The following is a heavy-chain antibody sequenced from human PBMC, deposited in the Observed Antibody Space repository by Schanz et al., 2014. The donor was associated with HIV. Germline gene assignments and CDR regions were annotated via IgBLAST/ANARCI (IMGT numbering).Heavy chain of an antibody. D-gene: IGHD2-15*01. CDR3: ARGWRENSFDV. Sequence: EVQLLESGGGLVQPGGSLRLSCAASGFTFSSYAMSWVRQAPGKGLEWISFISSGGNTIYYADSVRGRFTVSRDDARNSLSLQLNSLRDEDTAVYFCARGWRENSFDVWGQGTIVTVSS. CDR2: ISSGGNTI. J-gene: IGHJ3*01. CDR1: GFTFSSYA. V-gene: IGHV3-48*02.